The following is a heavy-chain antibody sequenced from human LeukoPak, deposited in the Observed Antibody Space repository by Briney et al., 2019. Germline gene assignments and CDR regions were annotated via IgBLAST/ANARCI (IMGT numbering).Heavy chain of an antibody. CDR2: IIPIFGTA. CDR3: ARGGMTTVTTWSGYFDY. CDR1: GGTFSSYA. J-gene: IGHJ4*02. V-gene: IGHV1-69*13. D-gene: IGHD4-17*01. Sequence: ASVKVSCKASGGTFSSYAISWVRQAPGQGLEWMGGIIPIFGTANYAQKFQGRVTITADESTSTAYMELSSLRSEDTAVYYCARGGMTTVTTWSGYFDYWGQGTLVTVSS.